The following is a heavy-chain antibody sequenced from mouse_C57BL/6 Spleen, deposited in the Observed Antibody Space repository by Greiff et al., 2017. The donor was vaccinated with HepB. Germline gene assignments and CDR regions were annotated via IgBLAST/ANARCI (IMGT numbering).Heavy chain of an antibody. V-gene: IGHV1-55*01. Sequence: QVQLQQPGAGLVKPGASVKMSCKASGYTFTSYWITWVKQRPGQGLEWIGDIYPGSGSTNYNEKFKSKATLTVDTSSSTAYMQLSSLTSEDSAVYYCARKGIYYDYDGGRYYFDYWGQGTTLTVSS. CDR3: ARKGIYYDYDGGRYYFDY. J-gene: IGHJ2*01. CDR1: GYTFTSYW. D-gene: IGHD2-4*01. CDR2: IYPGSGST.